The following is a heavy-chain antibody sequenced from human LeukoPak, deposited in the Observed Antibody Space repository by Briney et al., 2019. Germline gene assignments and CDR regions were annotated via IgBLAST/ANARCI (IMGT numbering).Heavy chain of an antibody. CDR3: ARDRRGCVVGATGYFDY. J-gene: IGHJ4*02. D-gene: IGHD1-26*01. CDR1: GFTFSSYS. CDR2: IDFTSRYI. V-gene: IGHV3-21*01. Sequence: GGSLRLSCAASGFTFSSYSMNWVRQAPGKGLEWVSSIDFTSRYIYYADSVKGRFTISRDNSKNTLYLQMNSQRAEDTAVYYCARDRRGCVVGATGYFDYWGQGTLVTVSS.